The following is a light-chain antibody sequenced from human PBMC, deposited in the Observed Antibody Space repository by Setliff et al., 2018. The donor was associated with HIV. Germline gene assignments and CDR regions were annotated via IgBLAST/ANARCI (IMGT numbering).Light chain of an antibody. J-gene: IGLJ1*01. CDR3: QSYDSMLSGYV. Sequence: QSVLTQPPSVPGAPGQRVTIPCTGSTSNIGAGYDVHWYQQVPGTAPKLLIYRNTNRPSGVPDRFSGSKSGASASLAIAGLQAEDEADYYCQSYDSMLSGYVFGTGTRSPS. CDR2: RNT. V-gene: IGLV1-40*01. CDR1: TSNIGAGYD.